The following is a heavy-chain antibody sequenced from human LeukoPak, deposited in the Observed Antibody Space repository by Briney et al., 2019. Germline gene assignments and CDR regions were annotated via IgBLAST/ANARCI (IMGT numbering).Heavy chain of an antibody. D-gene: IGHD5-12*01. Sequence: KPSETLSLTCAVYGGSFSGYYWSWIRQPPGKGLEWIGEINHSGSTNYNPSLKSRVTISVDTSKNQFSLKLSSVTAADTAVYYCARLYSGYDSPSHYFDYWGQGTLVTVSS. CDR3: ARLYSGYDSPSHYFDY. CDR1: GGSFSGYY. V-gene: IGHV4-34*01. J-gene: IGHJ4*02. CDR2: INHSGST.